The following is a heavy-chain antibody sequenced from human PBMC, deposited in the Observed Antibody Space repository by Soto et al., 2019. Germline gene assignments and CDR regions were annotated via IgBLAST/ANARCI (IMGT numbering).Heavy chain of an antibody. D-gene: IGHD3-3*01. CDR2: INAGNGNT. V-gene: IGHV1-3*01. J-gene: IGHJ4*02. CDR3: ARDLSGYYDFWSGYPGYFDY. Sequence: EASVKVSCKASGYTFTSYAMHWVRQAPGQRLEWMGWINAGNGNTKYSQKFQGRVTITRDTSASTAYMELSSLRSEGTAVYYCARDLSGYYDFWSGYPGYFDYWGQGTLVTVSS. CDR1: GYTFTSYA.